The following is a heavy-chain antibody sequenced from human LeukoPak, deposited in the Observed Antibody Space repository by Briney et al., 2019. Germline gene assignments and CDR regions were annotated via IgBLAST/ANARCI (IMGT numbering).Heavy chain of an antibody. D-gene: IGHD6-13*01. Sequence: ASVKVSCKASGYTFTSYGISWVRQAPGQGLEWMGWISAYNGNTNYAQKLQGRVTMTTDTSTSTACMELRSLRSDDTAVYYCARDLRVQATAALDYWGQGTLVTVSS. CDR3: ARDLRVQATAALDY. CDR2: ISAYNGNT. V-gene: IGHV1-18*01. J-gene: IGHJ4*02. CDR1: GYTFTSYG.